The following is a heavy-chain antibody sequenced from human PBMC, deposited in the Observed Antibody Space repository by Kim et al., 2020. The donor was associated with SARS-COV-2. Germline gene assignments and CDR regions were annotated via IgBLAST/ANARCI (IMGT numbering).Heavy chain of an antibody. D-gene: IGHD1-26*01. Sequence: VTGRIPISRDNAKNSLYLQMNSLRAEDTAVYYCARDVGGSYSLLSNAFDIWGQGTMVTVSS. J-gene: IGHJ3*02. V-gene: IGHV3-11*01. CDR3: ARDVGGSYSLLSNAFDI.